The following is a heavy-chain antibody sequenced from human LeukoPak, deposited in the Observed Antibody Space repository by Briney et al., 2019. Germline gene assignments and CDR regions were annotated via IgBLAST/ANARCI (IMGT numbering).Heavy chain of an antibody. CDR2: INESGST. J-gene: IGHJ5*02. V-gene: IGHV4-34*01. CDR1: GGSFSAYY. CDR3: VTSRKYTGSDWVNWFDP. D-gene: IGHD5-12*01. Sequence: SETLSLTCGVYGGSFSAYYWSWLRQPPGKGLEWIGEINESGSTNYNSSLKSRVTISVDTPKNQFSLKLTSVTAADTAVYYCVTSRKYTGSDWVNWFDPWGQGTLVTVSS.